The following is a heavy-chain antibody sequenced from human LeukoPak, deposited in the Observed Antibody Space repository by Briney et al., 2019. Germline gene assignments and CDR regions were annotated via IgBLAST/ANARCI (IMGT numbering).Heavy chain of an antibody. CDR3: AXXPVVXATIGVGSYFDL. Sequence: PSETLSLTCTVSGGSISNYYWNWIRQPAGKGLEWIGRIYTSGSTNYNPSLKSRVTMSVDTSKNQFSLKLSSVTAADTAVYYCAXXPVVXATIGVGSYFDLWGRGTLVTVSS. V-gene: IGHV4-4*07. CDR2: IYTSGST. CDR1: GGSISNYY. D-gene: IGHD5-24*01. J-gene: IGHJ2*01.